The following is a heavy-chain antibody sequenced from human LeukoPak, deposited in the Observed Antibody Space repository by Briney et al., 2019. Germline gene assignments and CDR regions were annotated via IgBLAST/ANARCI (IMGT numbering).Heavy chain of an antibody. J-gene: IGHJ6*03. D-gene: IGHD5-24*01. Sequence: GGSLRLSCAASGFTFRRYGMTWVRQAPGKGLEWVSSISGSGGNTYYADSVKGRFTISRDNSKNTLYLQMNSLRAEDTAVYYCARSMRDGYNPDYYYMDVWGKGTTVTISS. V-gene: IGHV3-23*01. CDR1: GFTFRRYG. CDR3: ARSMRDGYNPDYYYMDV. CDR2: ISGSGGNT.